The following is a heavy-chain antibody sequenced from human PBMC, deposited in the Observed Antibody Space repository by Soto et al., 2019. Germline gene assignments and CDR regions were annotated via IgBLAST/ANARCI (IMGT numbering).Heavy chain of an antibody. CDR2: IGTAGDT. CDR3: ARAMGIGDDDYSNYYYYGLDV. CDR1: GFTFSSYD. V-gene: IGHV3-13*01. Sequence: GGSLRLSCAASGFTFSSYDMHWVRQATGKGLEWVSAIGTAGDTYYPGSVKGRFTISRENAKNSLYLQMNSLRAGDTDVYYSARAMGIGDDDYSNYYYYGLDVWGQGTTVTVSS. D-gene: IGHD4-4*01. J-gene: IGHJ6*02.